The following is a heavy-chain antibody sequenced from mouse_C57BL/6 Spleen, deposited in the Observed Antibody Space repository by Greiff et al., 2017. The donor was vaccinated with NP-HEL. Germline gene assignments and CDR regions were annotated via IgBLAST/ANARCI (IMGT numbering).Heavy chain of an antibody. V-gene: IGHV1-69*01. CDR3: ARSIYYGSSRYYYAMDY. J-gene: IGHJ4*01. D-gene: IGHD1-1*01. Sequence: QVQLQQPGAELVMPGASVKLSCKASGYTFTSYWMHWVKQRPGQGLEWIGEIDPSDSYTNYNQKFKGKSTLTVDKSSSTAYMQLSSLTSEDSAVYYCARSIYYGSSRYYYAMDYWGQGTSVTVSS. CDR2: IDPSDSYT. CDR1: GYTFTSYW.